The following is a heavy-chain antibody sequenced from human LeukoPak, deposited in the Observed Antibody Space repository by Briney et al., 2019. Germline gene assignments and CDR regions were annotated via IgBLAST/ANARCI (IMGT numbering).Heavy chain of an antibody. CDR3: AKEPREYCSSTSCPNWIDP. CDR1: GFTYSTYA. V-gene: IGHV3-23*01. J-gene: IGHJ5*02. Sequence: GGSLRLSCAASGFTYSTYAMSWVRQAPGKGLEWVSAISASGGTSYYADSVKGRFTISRDNSKNTLYLQMSSLRAEDTAVYYCAKEPREYCSSTSCPNWIDPWGQGTLVTVSS. CDR2: ISASGGTS. D-gene: IGHD2-2*01.